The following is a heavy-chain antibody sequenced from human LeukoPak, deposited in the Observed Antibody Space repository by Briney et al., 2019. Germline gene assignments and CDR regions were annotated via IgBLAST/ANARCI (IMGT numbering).Heavy chain of an antibody. CDR1: GYTFTSYG. V-gene: IGHV1-18*01. D-gene: IGHD1-26*01. J-gene: IGHJ4*02. CDR3: ARDLDQYSGRYGGFGHDF. Sequence: ASVKVSCKASGYTFTSYGISWVRQAPGQGLEWMGWISAYNGNTNYAQKLQGRVTMTTDTSTSTAYMELRSLRSDDTAVYYCARDLDQYSGRYGGFGHDFWGQGTLVTVSS. CDR2: ISAYNGNT.